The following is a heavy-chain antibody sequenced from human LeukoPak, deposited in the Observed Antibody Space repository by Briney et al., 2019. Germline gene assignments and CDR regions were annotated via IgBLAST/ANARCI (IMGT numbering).Heavy chain of an antibody. CDR3: ARGLQLVRPPAAVSHNWFDP. D-gene: IGHD6-13*01. J-gene: IGHJ5*02. CDR2: FFYSGST. Sequence: SETLSLTCTVSGGSISSSYWSWIRQPPGKGLEWIGYFFYSGSTNYNPSLKSRVTISVDTSKNQFSLKLSSVTAADTAVYYCARGLQLVRPPAAVSHNWFDPWGQGTLVTVSS. CDR1: GGSISSSY. V-gene: IGHV4-59*08.